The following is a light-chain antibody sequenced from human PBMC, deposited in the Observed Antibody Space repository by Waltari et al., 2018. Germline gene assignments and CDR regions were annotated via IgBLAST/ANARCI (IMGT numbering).Light chain of an antibody. CDR3: QKYNSAPRT. CDR2: AAS. J-gene: IGKJ1*01. Sequence: DIQMTQSPSSLSASVGDRVTITCRASQGISHYLAWYQQKPGKVPKLLIYAASTLQSGVPSQFSGSGSGTDFTLTISSLQPEDVATYYCQKYNSAPRTFGQGTKVEIK. CDR1: QGISHY. V-gene: IGKV1-27*01.